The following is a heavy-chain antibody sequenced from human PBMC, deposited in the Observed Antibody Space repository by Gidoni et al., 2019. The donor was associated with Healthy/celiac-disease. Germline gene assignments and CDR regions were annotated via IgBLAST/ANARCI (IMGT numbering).Heavy chain of an antibody. CDR1: GGSFSGYY. D-gene: IGHD3-22*01. Sequence: QVQLQQWGAGLLKPSETLSLTCAVSGGSFSGYYWSWIRQPPGKGLEWIGEINHSGSTNYNPSLKSRVTISVDTSKNQFSLKLSSVTAADTAVYYCARRPRGSSGKGAFDIWGQGTMVTVSS. CDR3: ARRPRGSSGKGAFDI. V-gene: IGHV4-34*01. J-gene: IGHJ3*02. CDR2: INHSGST.